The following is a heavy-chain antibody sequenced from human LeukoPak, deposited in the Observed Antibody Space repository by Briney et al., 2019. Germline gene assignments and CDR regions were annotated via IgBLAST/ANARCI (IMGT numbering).Heavy chain of an antibody. V-gene: IGHV4-38-2*01. D-gene: IGHD2-15*01. CDR3: ARQYCSGGSCYIGY. J-gene: IGHJ4*02. Sequence: SSETLSLTCAVSGYSISRCYYWGWLRQPPGKGLERIGSIYHSGYTYYDPSLKGRVTISVDTSKNQFSLKLSSVTAADTAVYYCARQYCSGGSCYIGYWGQGTLVTVSS. CDR1: GYSISRCYY. CDR2: IYHSGYT.